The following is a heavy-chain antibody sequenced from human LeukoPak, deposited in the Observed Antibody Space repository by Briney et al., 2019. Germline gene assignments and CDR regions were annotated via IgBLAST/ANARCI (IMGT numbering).Heavy chain of an antibody. CDR2: INHSGST. J-gene: IGHJ5*02. V-gene: IGHV4-34*01. Sequence: SSETLSLTCAVYAASSSGYCSSWIRQPPGKGLEWIGEINHSGSTNYNPSLRTRVTIPVDTSKNQLSLKLSSETAADTAVYYCARGRGTSWYLAWFDPWGQGTLVTVSS. CDR3: ARGRGTSWYLAWFDP. D-gene: IGHD6-13*01. CDR1: AASSSGYC.